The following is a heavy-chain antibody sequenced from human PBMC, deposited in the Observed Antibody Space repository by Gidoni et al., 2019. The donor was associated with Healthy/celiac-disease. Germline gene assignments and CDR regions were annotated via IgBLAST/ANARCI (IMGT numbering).Heavy chain of an antibody. CDR2: MNPNSGNT. Sequence: NWVRQATGQGLEWMGWMNPNSGNTGYAQKFQGRVTMTRNTSISTAYMELSSLRSEDTAVYYCARDPRGGYDFWSGYSSYNWFDPWGQGTLVTVSS. V-gene: IGHV1-8*01. J-gene: IGHJ5*02. CDR3: ARDPRGGYDFWSGYSSYNWFDP. D-gene: IGHD3-3*01.